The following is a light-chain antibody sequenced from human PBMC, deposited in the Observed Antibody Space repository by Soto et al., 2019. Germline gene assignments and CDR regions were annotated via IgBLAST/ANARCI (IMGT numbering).Light chain of an antibody. CDR3: QTWRTGAMV. CDR2: LNSDGSH. J-gene: IGLJ2*01. Sequence: QPVLTQSPSASASLGASVKLTCTLSSGHSSYAIAWHQQQPEKGPRYLMKLNSDGSHSKGDGIPDRFSGSSSGAERYLTISSRQSEDEADYSCQTWRTGAMVFGGGTKLTVL. CDR1: SGHSSYA. V-gene: IGLV4-69*01.